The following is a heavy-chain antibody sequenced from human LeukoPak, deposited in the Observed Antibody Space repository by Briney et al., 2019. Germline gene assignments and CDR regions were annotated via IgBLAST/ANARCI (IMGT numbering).Heavy chain of an antibody. J-gene: IGHJ4*02. CDR2: IGRSVSTI. D-gene: IGHD3-16*01. CDR1: GFTFSDYY. V-gene: IGHV3-11*04. CDR3: ARRVPNQVITDYFDF. Sequence: GGSLRLSCAASGFTFSDYYMSWIRQAPGKGLEWVSDIGRSVSTIYYADSVKGRFTISRDNAKNSLFLQMNSLRVEDTAVYYCARRVPNQVITDYFDFWGQGTLVTVSS.